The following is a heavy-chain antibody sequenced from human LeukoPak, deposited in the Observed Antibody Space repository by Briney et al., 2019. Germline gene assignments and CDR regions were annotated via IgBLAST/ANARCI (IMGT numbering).Heavy chain of an antibody. D-gene: IGHD2-21*02. CDR3: ARIKSNFGDHHTPAFDY. CDR1: GYSFTSYW. V-gene: IGHV5-51*01. Sequence: GESLKISCKGSGYSFTSYWIGWVRQMPGKGLEWMGFIYPGDSDTRYSPSFQGQVTISADKSISTAYLQWSSLKASDTAMYYCARIKSNFGDHHTPAFDYWGQGTLVTVSS. CDR2: IYPGDSDT. J-gene: IGHJ4*02.